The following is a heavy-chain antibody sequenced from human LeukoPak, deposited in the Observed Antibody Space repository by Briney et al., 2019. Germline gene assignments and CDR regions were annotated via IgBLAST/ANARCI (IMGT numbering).Heavy chain of an antibody. D-gene: IGHD1-26*01. CDR2: IWYDGSNK. CDR1: GFTFSSHG. CDR3: AKDFTPHRGSYGIDY. V-gene: IGHV3-33*06. J-gene: IGHJ4*02. Sequence: GGSLRLSCAASGFTFSSHGMHWVRQAPGKGLEWVAVIWYDGSNKYYADSVKGRFTISRDNSKNTLYLQMNSLRAEDTAVYYCAKDFTPHRGSYGIDYWGQGTLVTVSS.